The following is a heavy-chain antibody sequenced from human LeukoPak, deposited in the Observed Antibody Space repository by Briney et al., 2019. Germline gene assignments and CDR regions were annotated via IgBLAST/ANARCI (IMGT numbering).Heavy chain of an antibody. V-gene: IGHV3-23*01. Sequence: GGSLRLSCAASGFTFSSYAMSWVRQAPGKGLEWVSAISGGSADYADSVKGRFSISIDNSKNTLYLQMDSLRAEDTAVYYCAKDPKITGTTTPEKYFDYWGQGTLVTVSS. D-gene: IGHD1-7*01. CDR3: AKDPKITGTTTPEKYFDY. CDR2: ISGGSA. CDR1: GFTFSSYA. J-gene: IGHJ4*02.